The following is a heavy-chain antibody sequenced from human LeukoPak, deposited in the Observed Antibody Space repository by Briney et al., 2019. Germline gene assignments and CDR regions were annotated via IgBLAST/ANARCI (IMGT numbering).Heavy chain of an antibody. CDR2: IYHSGST. CDR1: GFTFSSYAM. D-gene: IGHD3-22*01. CDR3: ASSPGLDSSGYLYFQH. Sequence: WGSLRLSCAASGFTFSSYAMSWVRQPPGKGLEWIGEIYHSGSTNYNPFLKSRVTISVDKSKNQFSLKLSSVTAADTAVYYCASSPGLDSSGYLYFQHWGQGTLVTVSS. J-gene: IGHJ1*01. V-gene: IGHV4-4*02.